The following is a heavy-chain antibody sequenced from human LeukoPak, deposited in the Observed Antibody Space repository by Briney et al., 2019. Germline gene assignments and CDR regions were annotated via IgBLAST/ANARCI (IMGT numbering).Heavy chain of an antibody. CDR2: IIPIFGTA. Sequence: ASVKVSCKASGGTFSSYAISWVRQAPGQGFEWMGRIIPIFGTANYAQKFQGRVSITTDESTSTAYMELSSLRSEDTAVYYCARGTAAGTYFDYWGQGTLVTVSS. CDR1: GGTFSSYA. D-gene: IGHD6-13*01. V-gene: IGHV1-69*05. CDR3: ARGTAAGTYFDY. J-gene: IGHJ4*02.